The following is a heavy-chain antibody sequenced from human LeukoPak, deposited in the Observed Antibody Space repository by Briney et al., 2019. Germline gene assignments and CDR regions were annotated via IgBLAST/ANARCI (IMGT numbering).Heavy chain of an antibody. J-gene: IGHJ5*02. CDR3: ARHALRGRDLSWLDP. CDR1: GYSFSNYW. Sequence: GESLKISCQGSGYSFSNYWIAWVRQMPGKGLECMGIIYPGDSYTTYSPSFRGQVTTSADKSITTAYLQWSSLKASDTAMYYCARHALRGRDLSWLDPWGQGTLVTVSS. V-gene: IGHV5-51*01. D-gene: IGHD2-8*01. CDR2: IYPGDSYT.